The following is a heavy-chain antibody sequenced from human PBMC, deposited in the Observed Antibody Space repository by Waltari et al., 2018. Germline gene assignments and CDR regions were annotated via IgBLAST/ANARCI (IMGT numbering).Heavy chain of an antibody. V-gene: IGHV5-51*01. J-gene: IGHJ4*02. CDR1: GYSFTSSW. Sequence: EVQLVQSGAEVKTPGESLKISCKVSGYSFTSSWLGCVRQMPGKGLEWMGIIYPGDSDTRYSPSFQGQVTISADKSISTAYLQWSSLKASDTAMYYCARQGFDCSGGSCHFDYWGQGTLVTVSS. CDR3: ARQGFDCSGGSCHFDY. D-gene: IGHD2-15*01. CDR2: IYPGDSDT.